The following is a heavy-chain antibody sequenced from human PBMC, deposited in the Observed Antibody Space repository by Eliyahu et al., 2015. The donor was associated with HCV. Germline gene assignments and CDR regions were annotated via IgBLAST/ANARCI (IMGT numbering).Heavy chain of an antibody. CDR1: GFTFGXYA. Sequence: EVQLVESGGGLVQPGRSLRLSCTASGFTFGXYAMSWVRQAPGKGLGWVGFIRSKAYGGTTEYAASVKGRFTISRDDSKSIAYLQMNSLKTEDTAVYYCTRVGPPWKRRYFQHWGQGTLVTVSS. CDR2: IRSKAYGGTT. D-gene: IGHD1-1*01. CDR3: TRVGPPWKRRYFQH. V-gene: IGHV3-49*04. J-gene: IGHJ1*01.